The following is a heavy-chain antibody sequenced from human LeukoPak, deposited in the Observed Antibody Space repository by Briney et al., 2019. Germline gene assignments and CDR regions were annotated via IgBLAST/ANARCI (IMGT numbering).Heavy chain of an antibody. V-gene: IGHV4-61*02. Sequence: SETLSLTCTVSGGSISSDRFYWTWVRQPSGKRPEWIGRIKSSNTNYNPSLKSRVNISVDTSTNQFSLKLSSLTAADTAVYYCARVPDWTYVPDYWGQGTLVTVSS. J-gene: IGHJ4*02. CDR2: IKSSNT. D-gene: IGHD3-16*01. CDR1: GGSISSDRFY. CDR3: ARVPDWTYVPDY.